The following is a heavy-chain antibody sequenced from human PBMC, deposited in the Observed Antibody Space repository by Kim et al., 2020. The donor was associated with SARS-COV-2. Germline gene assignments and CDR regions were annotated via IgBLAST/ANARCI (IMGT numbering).Heavy chain of an antibody. CDR1: GFTFNSYP. D-gene: IGHD3-16*01. V-gene: IGHV3-33*06. Sequence: GGSLRLSCATSGFTFNSYPMHWVRQTPGKGLEWVAVIWHDGSNKFYADSVKGRFTISRDNSNNTLFLQMSSLRVEDTALYYCAKEPTGLRSFDSWGQGTL. CDR3: AKEPTGLRSFDS. J-gene: IGHJ5*01. CDR2: IWHDGSNK.